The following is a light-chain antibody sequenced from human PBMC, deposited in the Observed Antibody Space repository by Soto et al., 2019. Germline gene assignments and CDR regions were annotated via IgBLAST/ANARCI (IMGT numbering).Light chain of an antibody. V-gene: IGLV2-14*03. CDR3: SSYTATRGV. CDR1: SSDFGGYNY. J-gene: IGLJ1*01. Sequence: QSVLTQPASVSGSPGQSITISCTGTSSDFGGYNYVSWYQQHPGKAPKLMIYEVSNRPSGVSDRFSGSKSGNTASLTISGLQAEEEADYYCSSYTATRGVFGTGTKVTVL. CDR2: EVS.